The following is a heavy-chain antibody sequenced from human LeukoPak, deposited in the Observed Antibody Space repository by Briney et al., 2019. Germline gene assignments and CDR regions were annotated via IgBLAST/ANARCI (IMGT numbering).Heavy chain of an antibody. D-gene: IGHD2-15*01. Sequence: GGALRLSCVASGFTFGNYAMSWVRQAPGRGGEWVSSICGIGDSTFYADCVKGRFTLSRDNSKGTLYLQLNNLRAEDTAVYYCASSGFCSGGSCSLRYWDFDLWGRGTLVTVSS. CDR2: ICGIGDST. V-gene: IGHV3-23*01. CDR1: GFTFGNYA. CDR3: ASSGFCSGGSCSLRYWDFDL. J-gene: IGHJ2*01.